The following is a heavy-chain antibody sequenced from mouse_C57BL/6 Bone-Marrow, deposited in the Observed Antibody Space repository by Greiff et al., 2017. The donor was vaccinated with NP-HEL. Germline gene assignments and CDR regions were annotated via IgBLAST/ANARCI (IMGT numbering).Heavy chain of an antibody. Sequence: EVKLMESGAELVKPGASVKLSCTASGFNIKDYYMHWVKQRTEQGLEWIGRIDPEDGETKYAPKFQGKATITADTSSNTAYLQLSSLTSEDTAVYYCARGELLRSWFAYWGQGTLVTVSA. CDR2: IDPEDGET. CDR1: GFNIKDYY. J-gene: IGHJ3*01. D-gene: IGHD1-1*01. CDR3: ARGELLRSWFAY. V-gene: IGHV14-2*01.